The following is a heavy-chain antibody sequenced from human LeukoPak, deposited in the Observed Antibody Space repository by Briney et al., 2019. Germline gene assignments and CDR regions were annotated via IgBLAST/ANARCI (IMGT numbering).Heavy chain of an antibody. CDR1: GGSISSYY. V-gene: IGHV4-59*01. D-gene: IGHD4-17*01. J-gene: IGHJ4*02. CDR3: ARGDGDYDLDYFDY. Sequence: SETLSLTCTVSGGSISSYYWSWIRQPPGKGLEWIGYIYYSGSTNYNPSLKSRVTISVDPSKNQFSLKLSSVTAADTAVYYCARGDGDYDLDYFDYWGQGTLVTVSS. CDR2: IYYSGST.